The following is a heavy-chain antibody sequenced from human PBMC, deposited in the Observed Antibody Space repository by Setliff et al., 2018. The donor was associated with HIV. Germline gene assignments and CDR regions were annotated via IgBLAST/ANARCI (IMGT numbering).Heavy chain of an antibody. CDR2: INYRGNT. CDR3: ASLDGSESPYIYYYYMDV. V-gene: IGHV4-39*01. Sequence: SETLSLTCTVSGGSISTSRYYWGWIRQPPGKGLEWIGSINYRGNTYYNPSLKSRAAISVDTSKNQISLKLSSVTAADTAVYYCASLDGSESPYIYYYYMDVWAKGPRSPSP. J-gene: IGHJ6*03. CDR1: GGSISTSRYY. D-gene: IGHD3-10*01.